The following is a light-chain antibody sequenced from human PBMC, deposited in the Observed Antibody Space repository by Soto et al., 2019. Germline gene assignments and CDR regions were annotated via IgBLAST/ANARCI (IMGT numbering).Light chain of an antibody. CDR1: SRHSSYA. CDR3: QTWGTGILV. Sequence: QPVLTQSPSASASLGASVKLNCTLSSRHSSYAIAWHQQQPEKGPRYLMKLNSDGRHTKGDGIPDRFSGSSSGTERYLTISSLHSEDEADYYCQTWGTGILVFGGGTKLTVL. J-gene: IGLJ2*01. CDR2: LNSDGRH. V-gene: IGLV4-69*01.